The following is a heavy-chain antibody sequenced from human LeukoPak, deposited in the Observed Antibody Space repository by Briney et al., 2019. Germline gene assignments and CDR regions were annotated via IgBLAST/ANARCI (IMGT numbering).Heavy chain of an antibody. CDR3: ARGGYDILTGYHPFDY. Sequence: ASVRVSCKASGYTFTIYGISWVRQAPGQGREWMGWISAYNGNTNYTQKLQGSVTMTTDTSTSTAYMELRSLRSDDTAVYSCARGGYDILTGYHPFDYWGQGTLVTVSS. CDR1: GYTFTIYG. CDR2: ISAYNGNT. J-gene: IGHJ4*02. V-gene: IGHV1-18*04. D-gene: IGHD3-9*01.